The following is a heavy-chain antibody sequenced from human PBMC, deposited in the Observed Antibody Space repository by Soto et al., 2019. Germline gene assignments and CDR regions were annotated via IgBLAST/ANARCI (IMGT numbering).Heavy chain of an antibody. CDR3: ARVLGCGGDCRVGRLDY. Sequence: GGSLRLSCAASGFTFSSNGMRWVRQAPGKGLEWVALVWYDKSQKYYADYVKGRYTISRDNSKYKVNLQMNGLRVEDTAVYYCARVLGCGGDCRVGRLDYWGQGT. V-gene: IGHV3-33*01. D-gene: IGHD2-21*01. CDR2: VWYDKSQK. CDR1: GFTFSSNG. J-gene: IGHJ4*02.